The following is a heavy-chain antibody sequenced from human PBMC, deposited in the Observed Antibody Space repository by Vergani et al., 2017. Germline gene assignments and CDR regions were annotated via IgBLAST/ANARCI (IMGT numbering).Heavy chain of an antibody. CDR1: GFTFSSYT. Sequence: EVQLVESGGGLVKPGGSLRLSCAASGFTFSSYTMNWVRQAPGKGLEWVSSISSSSSYIYYADSVKGRFTISRDNAKNSLYLQMNSLRAEDTAVYYCALGGSGWNGGLWGQGTLVTVSS. D-gene: IGHD6-25*01. J-gene: IGHJ4*02. V-gene: IGHV3-21*01. CDR2: ISSSSSYI. CDR3: ALGGSGWNGGL.